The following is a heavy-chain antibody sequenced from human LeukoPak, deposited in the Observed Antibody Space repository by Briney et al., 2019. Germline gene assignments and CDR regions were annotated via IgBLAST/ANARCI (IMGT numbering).Heavy chain of an antibody. CDR3: VRSRGDTSYYYSLY. CDR2: IIPIFGTA. D-gene: IGHD3-22*01. J-gene: IGHJ4*02. CDR1: GGTFSSYA. V-gene: IGHV1-69*06. Sequence: ASVKVSCKASGGTFSSYAISWVRQAPGQGLEWMGGIIPIFGTANYAQKFQGRVTITADKSTSTAYMELSSLRSDDTAVYYCVRSRGDTSYYYSLYWGQGTLVTVSS.